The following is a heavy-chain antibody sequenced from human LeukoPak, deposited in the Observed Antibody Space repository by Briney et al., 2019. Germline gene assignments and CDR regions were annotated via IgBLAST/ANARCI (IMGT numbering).Heavy chain of an antibody. CDR2: ISSSGHYT. D-gene: IGHD3-10*01. Sequence: GGSLRLSCAVSGFSFSDNYMSWIRQAPGKGLEWVSYISSSGHYTNYADSVEGRFTISRDNAKNSLFLQMNSLRAEDTAVYYCARVVRDRGVKGGYYFDYWGQGTLVTVSS. J-gene: IGHJ4*02. CDR1: GFSFSDNY. V-gene: IGHV3-11*05. CDR3: ARVVRDRGVKGGYYFDY.